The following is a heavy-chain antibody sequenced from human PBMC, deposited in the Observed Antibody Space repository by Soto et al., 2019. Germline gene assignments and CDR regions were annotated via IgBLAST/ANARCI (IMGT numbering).Heavy chain of an antibody. CDR2: ISYDGSNK. Sequence: GGSLRLSCAASGFTFSSYGMHWVRQAPGKGLEWVAVISYDGSNKYYADSVKGRFTISRDNSKNTLYLQMNSLRAEDTAVYYCAKDATDRGKRDYYYGMDVWGQGTTVTVSS. CDR1: GFTFSSYG. J-gene: IGHJ6*02. CDR3: AKDATDRGKRDYYYGMDV. D-gene: IGHD3-10*01. V-gene: IGHV3-30*18.